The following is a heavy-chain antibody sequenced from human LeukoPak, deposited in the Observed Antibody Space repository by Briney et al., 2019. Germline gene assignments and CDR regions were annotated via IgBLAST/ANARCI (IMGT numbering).Heavy chain of an antibody. Sequence: ASVKVSCKASGYTFTGYYIQWVRQAPGQGLERMGWINPNSGDTKYAQKFQDRVTMTRDTSISTAYMELSRLGSDDTAVYYCARGSSVSGTVKSAFEIWGQGTMVTDSS. D-gene: IGHD1-20*01. CDR1: GYTFTGYY. CDR3: ARGSSVSGTVKSAFEI. J-gene: IGHJ3*02. CDR2: INPNSGDT. V-gene: IGHV1-2*02.